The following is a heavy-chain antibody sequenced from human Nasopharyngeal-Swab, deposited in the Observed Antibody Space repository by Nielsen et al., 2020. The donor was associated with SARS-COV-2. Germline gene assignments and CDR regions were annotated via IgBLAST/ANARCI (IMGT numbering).Heavy chain of an antibody. J-gene: IGHJ5*02. D-gene: IGHD3-22*01. Sequence: WIRQPPGKGLEWIGEINHSGSTNYNLSLKSRVTISVDTSKNQFSLKLSSVTAADTAVYYCARRGLITMIHRWFDPWGQGTLVTVSS. CDR2: INHSGST. CDR3: ARRGLITMIHRWFDP. V-gene: IGHV4-34*01.